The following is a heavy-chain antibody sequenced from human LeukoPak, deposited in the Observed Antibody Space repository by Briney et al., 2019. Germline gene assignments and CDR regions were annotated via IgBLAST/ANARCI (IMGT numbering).Heavy chain of an antibody. J-gene: IGHJ6*02. CDR2: IKTGGSDI. CDR1: GFTFGSYW. V-gene: IGHV3-74*01. Sequence: GSLRLSCTASGFTFGSYWMDWVRQAPGKGLVWVSRIKTGGSDIRYADSVKGRFTISRDNAKNTLYLQMNSLRVEDTAVYYCARNPHGMDVWGQGTTVTVSS. CDR3: ARNPHGMDV.